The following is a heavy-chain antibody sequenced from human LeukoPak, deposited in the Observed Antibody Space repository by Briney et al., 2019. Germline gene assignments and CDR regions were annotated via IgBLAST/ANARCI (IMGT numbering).Heavy chain of an antibody. Sequence: GGSLRLSCAASGFTVSSNYMSWVRQAPGKGLEWVSVIYSGGSTYYADSVKGRFTIPRDNSKNTPYLQMNSLRAEDTAVYYCARDSHTYYDFWSGYRGDAFDIWGQGTMVTVSS. CDR1: GFTVSSNY. V-gene: IGHV3-66*02. J-gene: IGHJ3*02. CDR3: ARDSHTYYDFWSGYRGDAFDI. CDR2: IYSGGST. D-gene: IGHD3-3*01.